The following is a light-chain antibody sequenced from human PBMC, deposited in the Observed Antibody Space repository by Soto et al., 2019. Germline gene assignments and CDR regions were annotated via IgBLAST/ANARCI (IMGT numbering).Light chain of an antibody. CDR1: QSVSIN. CDR2: DAS. Sequence: EIVLTQSPATLSLSQGERATLSCRASQSVSINLAWYQQKPGQAPRLLIYDASNRPTGIPARFTGSGSGTDFNLTISSLEPEDFAVYYCQQYGSSPLVTFGQVTRLE. J-gene: IGKJ5*01. CDR3: QQYGSSPLVT. V-gene: IGKV3-11*01.